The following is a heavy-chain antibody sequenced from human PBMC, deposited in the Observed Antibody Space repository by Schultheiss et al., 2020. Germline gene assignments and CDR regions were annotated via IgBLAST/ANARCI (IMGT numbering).Heavy chain of an antibody. CDR1: GFTFSSYD. CDR3: ARGMRDIAAAGVGY. J-gene: IGHJ4*02. Sequence: GGSLRLSCAASGFTFSSYDMHWVRQAPGKGLEYVSAISSNGGSTYYANSVKGRFTISRDNSKNTLYLQMNSLRAEDTAVYYCARGMRDIAAAGVGYWGQGTLVTVYS. V-gene: IGHV3-64*01. CDR2: ISSNGGST. D-gene: IGHD6-13*01.